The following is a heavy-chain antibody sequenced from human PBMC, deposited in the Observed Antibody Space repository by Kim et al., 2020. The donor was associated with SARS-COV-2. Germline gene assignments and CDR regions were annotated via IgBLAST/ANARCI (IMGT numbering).Heavy chain of an antibody. CDR1: GYTFTSYA. Sequence: ASVKVSCKASGYTFTSYAMNWVRQAPGQELEWMGWINTNTGHPTYAQGFTGRFVFSLDTSVSTAYLQISSLKAEDTAVYYCERVLAVAGTRAFDIWAQGTMAPASS. D-gene: IGHD6-19*01. CDR3: ERVLAVAGTRAFDI. J-gene: IGHJ3*02. CDR2: INTNTGHP. V-gene: IGHV7-4-1*02.